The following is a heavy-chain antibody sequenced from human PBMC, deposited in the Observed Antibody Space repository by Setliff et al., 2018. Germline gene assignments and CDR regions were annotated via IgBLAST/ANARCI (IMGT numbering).Heavy chain of an antibody. CDR1: GGSISSGSYY. D-gene: IGHD3-3*01. CDR2: IYTSGST. V-gene: IGHV4-61*02. J-gene: IGHJ5*02. Sequence: SETLSLTCTVSGGSISSGSYYWSWIRQPAGKGLEWIGRIYTSGSTNYKPSLKSRVTISVDTSKNQFSLKLSSVTAADTAVYYCAREDKGYYDFWSGYYEDYTPHGGFDPWGQGTLVTV. CDR3: AREDKGYYDFWSGYYEDYTPHGGFDP.